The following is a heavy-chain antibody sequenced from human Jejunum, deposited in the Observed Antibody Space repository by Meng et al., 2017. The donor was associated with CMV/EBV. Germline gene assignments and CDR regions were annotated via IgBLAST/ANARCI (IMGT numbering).Heavy chain of an antibody. J-gene: IGHJ4*02. CDR2: ISGSGGTT. CDR3: AKEDYSNDFDY. V-gene: IGHV3-23*01. D-gene: IGHD4-11*01. CDR1: GFTVSSFA. Sequence: AASGFTVSSFALSWVRQAPGKGLEWVSTISGSGGTTYYADSVKGRFTISRDNSKDTLYLQMNSLRAEDTAVYYCAKEDYSNDFDYWGQGTLVTVSS.